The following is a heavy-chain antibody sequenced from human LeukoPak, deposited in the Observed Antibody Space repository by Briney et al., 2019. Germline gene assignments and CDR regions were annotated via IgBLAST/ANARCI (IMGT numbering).Heavy chain of an antibody. CDR1: GFTVSSNY. J-gene: IGHJ4*02. V-gene: IGHV3-66*01. CDR3: ATNFDWFYYFDY. D-gene: IGHD3-9*01. Sequence: GGSLRLSCAASGFTVSSNYMSWVRQAPGKGLEWVSVIYSGGSTYYADSVKGRFTISRDNSKNTLYLQMNSLRAEDTAVYYCATNFDWFYYFDYWGQGTLVTVPS. CDR2: IYSGGST.